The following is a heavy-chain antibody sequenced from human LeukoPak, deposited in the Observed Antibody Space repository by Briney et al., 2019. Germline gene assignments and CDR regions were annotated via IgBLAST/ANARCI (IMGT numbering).Heavy chain of an antibody. CDR3: ARDRNDYYDSSGYDY. V-gene: IGHV3-74*01. CDR2: INSDGSST. J-gene: IGHJ4*02. Sequence: GGSLRLSCAASGFTFSSYWMHWVRQAPGKGLVWVSRINSDGSSTIYADSVKGRFTISRDNAKNTLYLQMNSLRAEDTAVYYCARDRNDYYDSSGYDYWGQGTLVTVSS. D-gene: IGHD3-22*01. CDR1: GFTFSSYW.